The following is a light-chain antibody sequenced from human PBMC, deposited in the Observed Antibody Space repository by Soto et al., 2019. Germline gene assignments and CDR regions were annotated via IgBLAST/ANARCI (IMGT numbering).Light chain of an antibody. V-gene: IGLV2-23*01. CDR1: SSDVGTYNL. J-gene: IGLJ2*01. Sequence: QSVLTQPASVSGSPGESITISCTGTSSDVGTYNLVTWYQQHLGRVHKLILYEGNKRPSGVSSRFSASKSGNTASLTISGLQAEDEADYFCCSYAPSRTLLFGGGTKVTVL. CDR3: CSYAPSRTLL. CDR2: EGN.